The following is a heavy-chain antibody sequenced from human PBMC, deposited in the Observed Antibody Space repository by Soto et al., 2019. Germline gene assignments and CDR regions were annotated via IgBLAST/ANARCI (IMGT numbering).Heavy chain of an antibody. CDR3: AKDWKGSLDY. Sequence: EVQLLESGGGLVQPGGSLRLSCAASGFTFSSYAMSWVRQAPGKGLEWVSASSGSGGSTYYADYVKGRFTISRDNSKNTLYLEMNSLRADDTAVDYCAKDWKGSLDYWGQGTLVTVSS. CDR1: GFTFSSYA. D-gene: IGHD2-15*01. V-gene: IGHV3-23*01. J-gene: IGHJ4*02. CDR2: SSGSGGST.